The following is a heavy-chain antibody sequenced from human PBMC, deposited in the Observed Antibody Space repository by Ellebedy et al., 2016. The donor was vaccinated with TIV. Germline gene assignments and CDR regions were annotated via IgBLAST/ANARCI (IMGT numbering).Heavy chain of an antibody. J-gene: IGHJ4*02. CDR3: ARDQWLGRAYYFDS. Sequence: GESLKISCAASGLTLSNYDMHWVRQAPGKGLEWVANIKQDGSEKYYVDSVKGRFSISRDNAKNSLYVQMNSLRAEDTAVYYCARDQWLGRAYYFDSWGQGTLVTVSS. CDR2: IKQDGSEK. V-gene: IGHV3-7*01. D-gene: IGHD6-19*01. CDR1: GLTLSNYD.